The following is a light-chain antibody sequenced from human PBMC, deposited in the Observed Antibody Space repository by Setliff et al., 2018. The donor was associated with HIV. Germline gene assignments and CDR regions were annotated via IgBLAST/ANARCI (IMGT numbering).Light chain of an antibody. CDR2: ANS. J-gene: IGLJ2*01. Sequence: QSALTQPPSASGTPGQRVTISCSGSTSNIRINTINWYQHLPGTAPKLLIYANSQRPSGVPDRFSGSKSGTSASLAISGLQSEDEADYYCAAWDDRLNGPVFGGGTKVT. V-gene: IGLV1-44*01. CDR3: AAWDDRLNGPV. CDR1: TSNIRINT.